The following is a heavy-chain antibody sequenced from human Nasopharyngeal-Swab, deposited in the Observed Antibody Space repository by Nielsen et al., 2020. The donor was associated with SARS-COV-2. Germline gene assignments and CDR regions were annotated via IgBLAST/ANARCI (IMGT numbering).Heavy chain of an antibody. CDR3: ARGATIFGVVAYGMDV. J-gene: IGHJ6*02. CDR1: GGSISSGGYY. D-gene: IGHD3-3*01. V-gene: IGHV4-31*03. Sequence: LRLSCTVSGGSISSGGYYWSWIRQHPGKGLEWIGYIYYSGSTYYNPSLKSRVTISVDTSKNQFSLKLSSVTAADTAVYYCARGATIFGVVAYGMDVWGHGTTVPVSS. CDR2: IYYSGST.